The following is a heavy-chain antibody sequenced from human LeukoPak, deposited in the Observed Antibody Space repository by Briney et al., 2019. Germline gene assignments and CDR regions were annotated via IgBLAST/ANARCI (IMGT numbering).Heavy chain of an antibody. CDR2: ISYDGSNK. Sequence: GGSLRLSCAASGFTFSSYGMHWVRQAPGKGLEWVAVISYDGSNKYYADSVKGRFTISRDNSKNTLYLQMNSLRAEDTAVYYCAKDLPYGGNPLEWNYFAYWGQGTLVTVSS. CDR1: GFTFSSYG. V-gene: IGHV3-30*18. D-gene: IGHD4-23*01. CDR3: AKDLPYGGNPLEWNYFAY. J-gene: IGHJ4*02.